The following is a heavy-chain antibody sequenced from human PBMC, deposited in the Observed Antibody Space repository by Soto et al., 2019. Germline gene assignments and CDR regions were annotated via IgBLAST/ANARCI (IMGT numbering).Heavy chain of an antibody. CDR2: ISSSSSTI. J-gene: IGHJ6*03. D-gene: IGHD5-12*01. V-gene: IGHV3-48*01. CDR3: GCYSGYDGDYYYMDV. Sequence: GGSLRLSCAASGFTFSSYSMNWVRQAPGKGLEWVSYISSSSSTIYYADSVKGRFTISRDNTKNSLYLQMNSLRAEDTAVYYCGCYSGYDGDYYYMDVWGKGTTVTVSS. CDR1: GFTFSSYS.